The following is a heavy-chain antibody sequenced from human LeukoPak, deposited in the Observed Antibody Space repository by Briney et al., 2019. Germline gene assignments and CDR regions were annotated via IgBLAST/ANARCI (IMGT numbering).Heavy chain of an antibody. CDR3: ARDLFQRGIRVAGSGY. J-gene: IGHJ4*02. CDR2: ISAYNGNT. Sequence: ASVKVSCKASGYTFTSYGISWVRQAPGQGLEWMGWISAYNGNTNYAQKLQGRVTMTTDTSTSTAYMELRSLRSGDPAVYYCARDLFQRGIRVAGSGYWGQGTLVTVSS. CDR1: GYTFTSYG. V-gene: IGHV1-18*01. D-gene: IGHD6-19*01.